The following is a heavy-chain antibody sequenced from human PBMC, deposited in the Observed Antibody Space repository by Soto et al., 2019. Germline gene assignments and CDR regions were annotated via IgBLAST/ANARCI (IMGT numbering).Heavy chain of an antibody. CDR1: GYTFTSYT. CDR2: ISTYKGNT. Sequence: GASVKVSCKASGYTFTSYTINWVRQAPGQGLEWMGWISTYKGNTNYAQKFQGKFTMTTDTSTSTAYMELTSLRSDDTAIYYCARGSSAYSLDYWALRTLVTVSS. D-gene: IGHD6-19*01. CDR3: ARGSSAYSLDY. J-gene: IGHJ4*02. V-gene: IGHV1-18*01.